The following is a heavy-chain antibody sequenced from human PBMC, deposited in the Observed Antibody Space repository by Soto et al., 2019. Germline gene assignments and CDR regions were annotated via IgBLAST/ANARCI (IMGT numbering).Heavy chain of an antibody. J-gene: IGHJ4*02. CDR3: AKTGPGSSYGYYFDS. Sequence: PGGSLRLSCAASGFTFSSYGMSWVRQAPGEGLEWVSGISGSGGSTYYADSVKGRITISRDNSKNTLYLQMYSLRAEDTAVYYCAKTGPGSSYGYYFDSWGQGTLVTVSS. CDR1: GFTFSSYG. D-gene: IGHD5-18*01. CDR2: ISGSGGST. V-gene: IGHV3-23*01.